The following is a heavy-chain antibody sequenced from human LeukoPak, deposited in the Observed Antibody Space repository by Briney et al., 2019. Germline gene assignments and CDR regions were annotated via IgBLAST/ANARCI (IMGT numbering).Heavy chain of an antibody. CDR2: IYTSGST. CDR3: ARELGYCSGGSCYSLYYFDY. CDR1: GGSISSYY. V-gene: IGHV4-4*07. D-gene: IGHD2-15*01. Sequence: PSETLSLTCTVSGGSISSYYWSWIRQPAGKGLEWIGRIYTSGSTNYNPSLKSRVTMSVDTSKNQFSLKLSSVTAADTAVYYCARELGYCSGGSCYSLYYFDYWGQGTLVTVSS. J-gene: IGHJ4*02.